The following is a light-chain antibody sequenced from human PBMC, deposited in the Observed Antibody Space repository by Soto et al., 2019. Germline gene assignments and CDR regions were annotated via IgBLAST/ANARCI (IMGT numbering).Light chain of an antibody. J-gene: IGKJ2*01. V-gene: IGKV3-15*01. CDR2: AAS. CDR3: QQYSNWPPYT. Sequence: EIVMTQSPATLSVSPGERATLSCRASQSVSSKLAWYQQKPGQAPRLLIYAASTRDTGIPDRFSGSGSGTEFTLTITSLQSEDFAVYYCQQYSNWPPYTFGQGTKLEIK. CDR1: QSVSSK.